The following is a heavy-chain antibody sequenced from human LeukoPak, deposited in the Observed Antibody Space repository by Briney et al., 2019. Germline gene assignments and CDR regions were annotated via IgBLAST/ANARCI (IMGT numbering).Heavy chain of an antibody. CDR2: IYHSGSA. D-gene: IGHD4-4*01. Sequence: PSETLSLTCTVSGGSINSYYWNWIRQPPGKGLEWIGYIYHSGSANYNPSLKSRGTISLDTSKNQFSLKLTSVTAADTAIYYCARVGGMTTINNAAFDIWGQGTMVTVSS. V-gene: IGHV4-59*01. CDR3: ARVGGMTTINNAAFDI. J-gene: IGHJ3*02. CDR1: GGSINSYY.